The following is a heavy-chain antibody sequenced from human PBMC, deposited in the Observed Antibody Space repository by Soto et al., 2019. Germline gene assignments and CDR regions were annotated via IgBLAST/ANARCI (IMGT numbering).Heavy chain of an antibody. D-gene: IGHD3-22*01. Sequence: ASVKVSCKASGYTFTSYYMHWVRQAPGQGLEWMGIINPSGGSTSYAQKFQGRVTMTRDTSTSTVYMELSSLRSEDTAVYYCARASADYYDSSGYYYDWGQGTLVTVSS. V-gene: IGHV1-46*01. CDR2: INPSGGST. J-gene: IGHJ4*02. CDR3: ARASADYYDSSGYYYD. CDR1: GYTFTSYY.